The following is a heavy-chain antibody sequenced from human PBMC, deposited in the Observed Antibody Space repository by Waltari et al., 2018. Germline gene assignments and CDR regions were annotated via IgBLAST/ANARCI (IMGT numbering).Heavy chain of an antibody. CDR3: GRSYVWGKYRRFDY. J-gene: IGHJ4*02. CDR1: GGSLKTRNS. D-gene: IGHD3-16*02. CDR2: VFDSGST. Sequence: QVQLQESGPGLVKPSETLSLSCAVSGGSLKTRNSWNWVRQAPGKGLDWLGEVFDSGSTNYHVFLKSRLTISSDMSKNQFSLELTSVSASDTAIYYWGRSYVWGKYRRFDYWGQGIRVIVSS. V-gene: IGHV4-4*02.